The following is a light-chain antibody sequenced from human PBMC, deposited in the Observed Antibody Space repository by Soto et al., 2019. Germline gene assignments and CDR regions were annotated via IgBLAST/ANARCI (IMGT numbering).Light chain of an antibody. Sequence: QSVLTQPPSLSGAPGQTIIISCTGGGSNIGAGFDVHWYQQLPGTAPKLLIYGNTNRPSGVPDRFSCSKSGTSASLVITGLQAEDEADYYCQSYDTGLSCPVVFGGGTQLTVL. CDR2: GNT. J-gene: IGLJ2*01. CDR1: GSNIGAGFD. CDR3: QSYDTGLSCPVV. V-gene: IGLV1-40*01.